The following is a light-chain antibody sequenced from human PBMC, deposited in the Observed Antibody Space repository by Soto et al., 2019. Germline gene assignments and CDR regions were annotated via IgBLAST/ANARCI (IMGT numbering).Light chain of an antibody. CDR1: QSISSW. Sequence: DIQMTQSPSTLSASVGDRVTITCRASQSISSWLAWYQQKPGKAPKLLIYKASSLGSGVPSRFSGSGSGTEFTLTISSLQPDDFATYYCQQYNGSPWTFGQGTKVEIK. J-gene: IGKJ1*01. CDR3: QQYNGSPWT. V-gene: IGKV1-5*03. CDR2: KAS.